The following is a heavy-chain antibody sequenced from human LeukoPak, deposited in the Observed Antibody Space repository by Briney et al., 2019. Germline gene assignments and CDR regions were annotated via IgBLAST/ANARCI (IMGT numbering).Heavy chain of an antibody. CDR3: AGSGWYPTPFDY. CDR2: IWYDGSNK. J-gene: IGHJ4*02. D-gene: IGHD6-19*01. Sequence: GGSLRLSCAASGFTFSSYGMHWVRQAPGKGLEWVAVIWYDGSNKYYADSVKGRFTISRDNSKNTLYLQMNSLRAEDTAVYYCAGSGWYPTPFDYWGQGTLVTVSS. CDR1: GFTFSSYG. V-gene: IGHV3-33*01.